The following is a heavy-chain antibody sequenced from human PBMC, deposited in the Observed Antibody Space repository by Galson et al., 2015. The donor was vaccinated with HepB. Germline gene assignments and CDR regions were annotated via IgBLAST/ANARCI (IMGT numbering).Heavy chain of an antibody. J-gene: IGHJ1*01. D-gene: IGHD3-10*01. V-gene: IGHV5-51*01. CDR1: GYSFSSYW. CDR2: IYPADSDT. Sequence: QSGAEVKKPGESLKISCKGSGYSFSSYWIVWVRQMPGKGLEWMGIIYPADSDTRYSPSFQGQVIISADKSITTAYLQWSSLKASDTAVYYCARLDGRYYGSGSRYLQNWGQGTPVTVSS. CDR3: ARLDGRYYGSGSRYLQN.